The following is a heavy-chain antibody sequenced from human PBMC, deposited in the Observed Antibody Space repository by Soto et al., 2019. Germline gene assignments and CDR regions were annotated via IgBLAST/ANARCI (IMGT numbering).Heavy chain of an antibody. V-gene: IGHV1-46*01. D-gene: IGHD3-10*01. CDR2: INPSGGST. J-gene: IGHJ5*02. CDR1: GYTFTSYY. CDR3: ARDDITMVRGVTMGVWFDP. Sequence: ASVKVSCKASGYTFTSYYMHWVRPAPGQGLEWMGIINPSGGSTSYAQKFQGRVTMTRDTSTSTVYMELSSLRSEDTAVYYCARDDITMVRGVTMGVWFDPWGQGTLVTVS.